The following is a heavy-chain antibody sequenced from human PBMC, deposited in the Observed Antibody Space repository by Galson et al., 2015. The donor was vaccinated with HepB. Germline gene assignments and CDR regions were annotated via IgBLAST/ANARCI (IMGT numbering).Heavy chain of an antibody. D-gene: IGHD3-22*01. J-gene: IGHJ3*02. Sequence: RLSCAASGFSFDDYAMHWVRQAPGKGLEWVSGVSWNSDSVAYADSVKGRFTITRDNAKNSLSLQMNSLRTEDTALYYCAKDIIFSAVVTEAAFDIWGQGTMVTVS. CDR2: VSWNSDSV. CDR1: GFSFDDYA. V-gene: IGHV3-9*01. CDR3: AKDIIFSAVVTEAAFDI.